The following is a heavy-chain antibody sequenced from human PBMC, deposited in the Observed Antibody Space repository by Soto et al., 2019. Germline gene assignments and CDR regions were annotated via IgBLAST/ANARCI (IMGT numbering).Heavy chain of an antibody. V-gene: IGHV5-51*01. CDR3: ARHHSEGAYYDILTGYPTIIDY. CDR2: IYPGDSDT. D-gene: IGHD3-9*01. Sequence: GESLKISCKGSGYSFTSYWIGWVRQMPGKGLEWMGIIYPGDSDTRYSPSFQGQVTISADKSISTAYLQWSSLKASDTAMYYCARHHSEGAYYDILTGYPTIIDYWGQGTLVTVSS. CDR1: GYSFTSYW. J-gene: IGHJ4*02.